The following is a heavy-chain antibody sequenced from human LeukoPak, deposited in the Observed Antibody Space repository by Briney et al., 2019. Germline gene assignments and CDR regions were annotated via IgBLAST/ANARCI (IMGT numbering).Heavy chain of an antibody. J-gene: IGHJ4*02. CDR2: ISYDGSTK. Sequence: PGGSLRLSCAASGFSFSRYGIHWVRQAPGKGLEWVAAISYDGSTKYYGDSVKGRFTVSRDNTKNTLYLQMNSLRAEDTAVYYCAKVYCSGGSCDGDLGLWVVDYWGQGTLVTVSS. CDR1: GFSFSRYG. V-gene: IGHV3-30*18. CDR3: AKVYCSGGSCDGDLGLWVVDY. D-gene: IGHD2-15*01.